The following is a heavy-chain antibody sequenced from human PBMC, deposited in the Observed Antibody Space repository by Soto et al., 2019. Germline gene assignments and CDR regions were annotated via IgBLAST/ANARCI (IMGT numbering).Heavy chain of an antibody. V-gene: IGHV3-49*03. J-gene: IGHJ6*02. D-gene: IGHD3-10*01. CDR1: GFTFGDYA. CDR3: TREYYYGSGSPGSYYYYGMDV. Sequence: GGSLRLSCTASGFTFGDYAMSWFRQAPGKGLEWVGFIRSKAYGGTTEYAASVKGRFTISRDDSKSIAYLQMNSLKTEDTAVYYCTREYYYGSGSPGSYYYYGMDVWGQGTTVTVSS. CDR2: IRSKAYGGTT.